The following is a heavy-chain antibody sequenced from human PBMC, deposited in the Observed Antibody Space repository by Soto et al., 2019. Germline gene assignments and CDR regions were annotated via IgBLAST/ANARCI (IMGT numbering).Heavy chain of an antibody. J-gene: IGHJ6*02. CDR1: GGSISSGGYY. CDR3: ARGGRRSPGMDG. CDR2: IYYSGST. Sequence: QVQLQESGPGLVKPSQTLSLTCTVSGGSISSGGYYWSWIRQHPGKGLEWIGYIYYSGSTYYNPSPKSRVTISVDTSKNQFSQKLSSVTAADTAVYYCARGGRRSPGMDGGGQGTTVTVSS. V-gene: IGHV4-31*03.